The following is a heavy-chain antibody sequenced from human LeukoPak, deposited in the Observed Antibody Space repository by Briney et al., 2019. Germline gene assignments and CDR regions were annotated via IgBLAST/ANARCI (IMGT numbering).Heavy chain of an antibody. V-gene: IGHV1-2*06. Sequence: ASVKVSCKASGYTFTGYYMHWVRQAPGQGHEWMGRINPNSGGTNYAQKFQGRVTMTRDTSISTAYMELSRLRSDDTAVYYCASTPLRFLEWWGFDPWGQGTLVTVSS. CDR2: INPNSGGT. CDR1: GYTFTGYY. D-gene: IGHD3-3*01. CDR3: ASTPLRFLEWWGFDP. J-gene: IGHJ5*02.